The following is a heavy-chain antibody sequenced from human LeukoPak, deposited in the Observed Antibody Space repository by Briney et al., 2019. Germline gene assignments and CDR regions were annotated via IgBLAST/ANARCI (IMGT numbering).Heavy chain of an antibody. CDR1: RYTFTNYG. Sequence: ASVKVSCKASRYTFTNYGVNCVRQAPGQGLEWIGWISTYNGNTNYGQRLQGRVTMTTDTSTSTAYMELRSLRSDDTAVYYCARHRLHRLYYDSSGYSHDAFDIRGQGTMVTVSS. CDR3: ARHRLHRLYYDSSGYSHDAFDI. D-gene: IGHD3-22*01. V-gene: IGHV1-18*01. CDR2: ISTYNGNT. J-gene: IGHJ3*02.